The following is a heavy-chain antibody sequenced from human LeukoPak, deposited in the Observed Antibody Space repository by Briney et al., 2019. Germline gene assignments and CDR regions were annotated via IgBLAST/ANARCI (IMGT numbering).Heavy chain of an antibody. J-gene: IGHJ6*02. D-gene: IGHD2-15*01. V-gene: IGHV1-2*02. Sequence: ASVKVSCTASGYTFTGYDMHWVRQAPGQGLEWMGWINPNSGGTNYAQKLQGRVTMTRDTSISTAYMEVRRLRSDDTAVYYCSRGEAVLAAIKRKHLCYYYGMDVWGQGTTVTVSS. CDR1: GYTFTGYD. CDR3: SRGEAVLAAIKRKHLCYYYGMDV. CDR2: INPNSGGT.